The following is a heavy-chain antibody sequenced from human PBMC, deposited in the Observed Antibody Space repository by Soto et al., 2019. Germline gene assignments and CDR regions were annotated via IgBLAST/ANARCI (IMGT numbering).Heavy chain of an antibody. CDR2: IRSKAYGGTP. V-gene: IGHV3-49*04. D-gene: IGHD4-17*01. Sequence: HPGGSLRLSCAASGFTFGDYVMNWVRQAPGKGLEWVGFIRSKAYGGTPQYATSVKGRFTISSDDSKGIAYLQMNSLKTEDTAVYYCTREDYGANSGGFDYWGQGTLVTVSS. CDR3: TREDYGANSGGFDY. CDR1: GFTFGDYV. J-gene: IGHJ4*02.